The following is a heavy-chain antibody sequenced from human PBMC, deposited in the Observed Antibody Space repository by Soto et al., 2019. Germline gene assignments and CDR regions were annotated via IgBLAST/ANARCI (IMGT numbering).Heavy chain of an antibody. CDR1: GGSFSGYY. V-gene: IGHV4-34*01. CDR3: ARESHDILTGPPWVWYFHL. D-gene: IGHD3-9*01. CDR2: INDRGSI. J-gene: IGHJ2*01. Sequence: QVQLQQWGAGPLRPLETLSLTCGVSGGSFSGYYWAWIRQSPGKGLEWIGEINDRGSINYNPSLKGRVSISVDTSKNHYSLNMRSVTAADTAVYYCARESHDILTGPPWVWYFHLWGRGTLVTVSS.